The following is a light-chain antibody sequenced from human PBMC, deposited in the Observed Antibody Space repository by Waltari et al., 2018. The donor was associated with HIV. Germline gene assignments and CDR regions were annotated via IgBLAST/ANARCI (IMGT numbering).Light chain of an antibody. CDR2: KDT. J-gene: IGLJ3*02. Sequence: SYELTQPPSVSVSPGQTARITCSGDALPKQYANWYQQKPGQAPVLVIYKDTERPSGIPERFSGSSSGTTVTLTISGVQAEDDADYYCLSADTSVTWVFGGGTKLTV. CDR3: LSADTSVTWV. V-gene: IGLV3-25*03. CDR1: ALPKQY.